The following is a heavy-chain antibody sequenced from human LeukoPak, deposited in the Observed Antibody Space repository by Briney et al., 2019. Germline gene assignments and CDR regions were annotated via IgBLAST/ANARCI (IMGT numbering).Heavy chain of an antibody. V-gene: IGHV3-23*01. CDR1: GFTFSNYA. Sequence: SGGSPRLSCAASGFTFSNYAMSRVRQAPGKGLEWVSVISGSGASTYYADSVKGRFTISRDNSKNTLYLQMNSLRAEDTAVYFCAKGPPYDSSGYYSAFDYWGQGTLVTVSS. CDR3: AKGPPYDSSGYYSAFDY. D-gene: IGHD3-22*01. CDR2: ISGSGAST. J-gene: IGHJ4*02.